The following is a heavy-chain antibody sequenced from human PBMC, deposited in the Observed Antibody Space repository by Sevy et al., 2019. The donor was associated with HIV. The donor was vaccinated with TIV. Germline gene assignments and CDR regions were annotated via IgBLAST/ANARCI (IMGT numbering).Heavy chain of an antibody. CDR2: FDPEDGET. D-gene: IGHD3-22*01. CDR3: AITKDYYDSSGCPFDY. J-gene: IGHJ4*02. V-gene: IGHV1-24*01. Sequence: ASVKVSCKVSGYTLSQVSMHWVRPVPRKGLEWIGSFDPEDGETIYAQKFQGRLTMTEDTSTDTAYMELSSLKSEDTAVFYCAITKDYYDSSGCPFDYWGQGTLVTVSS. CDR1: GYTLSQVS.